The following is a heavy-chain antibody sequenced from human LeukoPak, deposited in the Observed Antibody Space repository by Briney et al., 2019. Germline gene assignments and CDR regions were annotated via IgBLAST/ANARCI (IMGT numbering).Heavy chain of an antibody. Sequence: GGSLRLSCEASGFTFTSYAMSWVRQAPGKGLEWVSYIRGSGSTTHYADSVKGRFTISRDNSKNTLYLQMNSLRAEDTAVYYCAKDLGSSQDFDYWGQGTLVTVSS. V-gene: IGHV3-23*01. J-gene: IGHJ4*02. CDR3: AKDLGSSQDFDY. CDR1: GFTFTSYA. CDR2: IRGSGSTT. D-gene: IGHD1-26*01.